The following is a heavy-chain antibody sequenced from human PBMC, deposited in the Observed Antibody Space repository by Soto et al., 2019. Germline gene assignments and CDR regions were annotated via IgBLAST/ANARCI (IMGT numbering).Heavy chain of an antibody. CDR1: GGTFSSYA. J-gene: IGHJ3*02. Sequence: ASVKVSCKASGGTFSSYAISWVRQAPGQGLEWMGGIIPIFGTANYAQKFQGRVTITADESTSTAYMELSSLRSEDTAVYYCARGTPLGQWLVLSAFDIWGQGTMVTVSS. D-gene: IGHD6-19*01. CDR3: ARGTPLGQWLVLSAFDI. CDR2: IIPIFGTA. V-gene: IGHV1-69*13.